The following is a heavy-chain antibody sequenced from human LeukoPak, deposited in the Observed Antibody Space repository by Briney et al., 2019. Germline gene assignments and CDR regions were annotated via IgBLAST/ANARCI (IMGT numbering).Heavy chain of an antibody. CDR2: ISYDGSNK. V-gene: IGHV3-30*04. D-gene: IGHD6-13*01. CDR1: GFTFSSYA. CDR3: ARRGRKQQLVRGFDY. Sequence: PGGSLRLSCAASGFTFSSYAMHWVRQAPGKGLEWVAVISYDGSNKYYADSVKGRFTISRDNSKNTLYLQMNSLRAEDTAVYYCARRGRKQQLVRGFDYWGQGTLVTVSS. J-gene: IGHJ4*02.